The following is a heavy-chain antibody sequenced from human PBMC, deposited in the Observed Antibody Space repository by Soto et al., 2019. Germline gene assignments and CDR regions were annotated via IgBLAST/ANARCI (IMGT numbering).Heavy chain of an antibody. CDR1: GFTFSSYG. J-gene: IGHJ4*02. CDR3: AKSLFDSSGWYGGYYFDY. Sequence: GGSLRLSCAASGFTFSSYGMHWVRQAPGKGLEWVEVISYDGSNKYYADSVKGRFTISRDNSKNTLYLQMNSLRAEDTAVYYCAKSLFDSSGWYGGYYFDYWGQGTLVTVSS. V-gene: IGHV3-30*18. D-gene: IGHD6-19*01. CDR2: ISYDGSNK.